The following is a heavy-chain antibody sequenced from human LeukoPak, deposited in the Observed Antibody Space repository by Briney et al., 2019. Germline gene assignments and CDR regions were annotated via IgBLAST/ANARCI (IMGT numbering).Heavy chain of an antibody. CDR3: ARLLAAAGTFSSYYYGMDV. Sequence: PGGSLRLSCAASGFTFSSYSMSWVRQAPGKGLEWVANIKQDGSEKYYVDSVKGRFTISRDNAKNSLYLQMNSLRAEDTAVYYCARLLAAAGTFSSYYYGMDVWGQGTTVTVSS. CDR1: GFTFSSYS. D-gene: IGHD6-13*01. J-gene: IGHJ6*02. V-gene: IGHV3-7*01. CDR2: IKQDGSEK.